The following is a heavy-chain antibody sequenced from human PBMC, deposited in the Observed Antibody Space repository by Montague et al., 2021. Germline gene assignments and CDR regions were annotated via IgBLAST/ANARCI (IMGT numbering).Heavy chain of an antibody. J-gene: IGHJ4*02. V-gene: IGHV4-31*03. D-gene: IGHD3-10*01. CDR3: ARAEDYYSSGSYLGFDY. CDR2: IFYSGNT. CDR1: GGSISSGGYY. Sequence: TLSLTCTVSGGSISSGGYYWSWIRQLPGKGLEWIGYIFYSGNTYYNPSLKSRVTISVDTSKNQFSLKLSSVTAADTAVYYCARAEDYYSSGSYLGFDYWGQGTLVAVSS.